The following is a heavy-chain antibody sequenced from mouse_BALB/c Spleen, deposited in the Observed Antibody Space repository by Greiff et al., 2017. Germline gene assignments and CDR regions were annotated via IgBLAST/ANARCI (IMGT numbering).Heavy chain of an antibody. Sequence: VQVVESGPGLVAPSQSLSITCTVSGFSLTSYGVHWVRQPPGKGLEWLGVIWAGGSTNYNSALMSRLSISKDNSKSQVFLKMNSLQTDDTAMYYCARDSRNWDLYYFDYWGQGTTLTVSS. D-gene: IGHD4-1*01. V-gene: IGHV2-9*02. CDR1: GFSLTSYG. CDR3: ARDSRNWDLYYFDY. CDR2: IWAGGST. J-gene: IGHJ2*01.